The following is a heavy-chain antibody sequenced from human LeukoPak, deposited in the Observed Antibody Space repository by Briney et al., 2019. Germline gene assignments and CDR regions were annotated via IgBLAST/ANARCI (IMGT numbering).Heavy chain of an antibody. D-gene: IGHD5-12*01. V-gene: IGHV3-33*01. Sequence: GRSLRLSCAASGFTFSRYGMHWVGQAPGKGVEGVAVIWYDGSNKYYADSVKGGFTISRDNSTTPLYLQMNILRAEDTAVYYCAREDIVATSPYYYYYGMDVWGQGTTVTVSS. J-gene: IGHJ6*02. CDR1: GFTFSRYG. CDR2: IWYDGSNK. CDR3: AREDIVATSPYYYYYGMDV.